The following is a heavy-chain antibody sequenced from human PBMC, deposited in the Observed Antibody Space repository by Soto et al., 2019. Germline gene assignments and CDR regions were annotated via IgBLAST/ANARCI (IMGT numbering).Heavy chain of an antibody. D-gene: IGHD5-18*01. CDR1: GGSISSAAYY. CDR3: AREYTYGSNFFDC. V-gene: IGHV4-31*03. Sequence: QVQLQESGPGLVKPSQTLSLTCTVSGGSISSAAYYWSWIRQHPGKGLEWIGYISHSGSTYYTPSLTGRVLLSAATSQHPFSVNLTSVTAADTAVYYCAREYTYGSNFFDCWGQGALVTVSS. J-gene: IGHJ4*02. CDR2: ISHSGST.